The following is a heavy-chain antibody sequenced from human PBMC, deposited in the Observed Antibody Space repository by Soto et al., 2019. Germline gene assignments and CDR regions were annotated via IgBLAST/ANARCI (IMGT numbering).Heavy chain of an antibody. J-gene: IGHJ3*01. D-gene: IGHD3-22*01. CDR1: GFRFSNYA. CDR2: ISIGSGSI. CDR3: VRDDRWAFDF. V-gene: IGHV3-48*02. Sequence: EVQLVESGGGLVQPGGSRRVSSAASGFRFSNYAMNWVRQAPGKGLEWVSYISIGSGSIFYADSVKGRFTISRDDAKNSLYMQMNTLRDEDTAVYYCVRDDRWAFDFWGQGTMVTVSS.